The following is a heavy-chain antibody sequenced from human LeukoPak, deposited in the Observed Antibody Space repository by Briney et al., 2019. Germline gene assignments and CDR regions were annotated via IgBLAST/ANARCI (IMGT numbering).Heavy chain of an antibody. CDR1: GGSISSSSYY. CDR3: ARIPEPYYYGSGSYYPPGYFDY. J-gene: IGHJ4*02. CDR2: IYHSGST. D-gene: IGHD3-10*01. V-gene: IGHV4-39*07. Sequence: SETLSLTCTVSGGSISSSSYYWGWIRQPPGKGLEWIGSIYHSGSTYYNPSLKSRVTISVDTSKNQFSLKLSSVTAADTAVYYCARIPEPYYYGSGSYYPPGYFDYWGQGTLVTVSS.